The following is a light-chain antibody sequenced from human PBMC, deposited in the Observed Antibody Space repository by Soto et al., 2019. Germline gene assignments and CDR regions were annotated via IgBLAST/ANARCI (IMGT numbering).Light chain of an antibody. CDR3: QQYNSYRRT. CDR2: KAS. CDR1: QSISSW. V-gene: IGKV1-5*03. Sequence: DIQMTKSPSTLSASVGDRVTITCRASQSISSWLAWYQQKPGKAPKLLIYKASSLESGVPSRFSGSGSGTEFPLTISSLQPDDFANYYCQQYNSYRRTFGQGTKVEIK. J-gene: IGKJ1*01.